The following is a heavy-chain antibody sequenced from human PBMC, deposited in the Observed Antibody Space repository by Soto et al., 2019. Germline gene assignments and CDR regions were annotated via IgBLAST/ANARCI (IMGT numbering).Heavy chain of an antibody. J-gene: IGHJ6*02. CDR1: GGSISGYY. V-gene: IGHV4-59*08. D-gene: IGHD5-12*01. CDR3: ARRFDGYNYGYAMDV. Sequence: QVQLQESGPGLVKPSETLSLTCTVSGGSISGYYWSWIRQPPGKGLEWIGFIYYSGNVNYNSSLRSRVTISVDTSKNQFSLKLRSVTAADTAVYYCARRFDGYNYGYAMDVWGQGTTVTVTS. CDR2: IYYSGNV.